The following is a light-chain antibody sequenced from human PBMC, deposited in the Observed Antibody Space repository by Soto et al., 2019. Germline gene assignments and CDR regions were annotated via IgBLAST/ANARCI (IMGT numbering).Light chain of an antibody. J-gene: IGKJ1*01. V-gene: IGKV1-5*03. CDR3: QQYNSYPT. CDR2: KAS. CDR1: QSISSW. Sequence: DIQMTQSPSTLSASVGDRVTITCRASQSISSWLAWYQQKPGKAPKLLIYKASSLESGVPSRFSGSGSGKEFTLTISSLQPDDFATYYCQQYNSYPTFGQGTNVEIK.